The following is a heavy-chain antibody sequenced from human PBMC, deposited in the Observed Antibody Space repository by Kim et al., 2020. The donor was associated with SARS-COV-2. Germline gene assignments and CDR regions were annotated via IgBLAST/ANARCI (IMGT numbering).Heavy chain of an antibody. CDR1: DFMFNIYA. Sequence: GGSLRLSCAGSDFMFNIYAMSWFRQAPGKGLEWVAAISGVGGVTDYADSVKGRFTISRDDSKNTLYLQMNSLRPEDTAVYYCAKGNVLRFLEWLFWEDWGQGTRVTVSS. CDR2: ISGVGGVT. J-gene: IGHJ4*02. D-gene: IGHD3-3*01. V-gene: IGHV3-23*01. CDR3: AKGNVLRFLEWLFWED.